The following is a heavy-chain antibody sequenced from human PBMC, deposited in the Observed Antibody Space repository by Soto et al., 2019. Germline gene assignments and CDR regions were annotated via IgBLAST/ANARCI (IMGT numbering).Heavy chain of an antibody. CDR2: IYYSGST. CDR3: ARGGLVSAGTLEY. D-gene: IGHD6-13*01. CDR1: GDSISSYY. J-gene: IGHJ4*02. Sequence: SETLSLTCRVSGDSISSYYWSWVRQSPGKGLEWIGYIYYSGSTNYNPSLKSRVTMSVDTSKNQFSLKLSSVTAADTAVYYCARGGLVSAGTLEYWGQGTLVTVSS. V-gene: IGHV4-59*01.